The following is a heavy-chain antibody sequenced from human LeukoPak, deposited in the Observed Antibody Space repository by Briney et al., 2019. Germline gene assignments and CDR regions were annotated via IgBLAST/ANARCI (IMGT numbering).Heavy chain of an antibody. Sequence: ASVKVSCKASGYTFTNYAIHWVRQAPGQRLEWMGWINAGNGDTKYSQKFQGRVTLTRRTSASTVYMELSSLRSEDTAVYYCARPPQYDSSGYDGAEYFQHWGQGTLVTVSS. CDR1: GYTFTNYA. D-gene: IGHD3-22*01. J-gene: IGHJ1*01. CDR3: ARPPQYDSSGYDGAEYFQH. CDR2: INAGNGDT. V-gene: IGHV1-3*01.